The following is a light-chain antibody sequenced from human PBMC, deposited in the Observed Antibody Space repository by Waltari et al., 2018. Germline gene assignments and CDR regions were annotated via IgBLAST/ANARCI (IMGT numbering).Light chain of an antibody. J-gene: IGLJ2*01. Sequence: NFMLTQPHSVSESPGKTVTISCTGSGCRVASNFVQSYQPRPGSAPSSVIYEDNQRPSGVPDRFSGSIDRSSNSASLTISGLKTEDEADYYCQSSDSNNHVVFGGGTKLTVL. CDR3: QSSDSNNHVV. CDR1: GCRVASNF. V-gene: IGLV6-57*02. CDR2: EDN.